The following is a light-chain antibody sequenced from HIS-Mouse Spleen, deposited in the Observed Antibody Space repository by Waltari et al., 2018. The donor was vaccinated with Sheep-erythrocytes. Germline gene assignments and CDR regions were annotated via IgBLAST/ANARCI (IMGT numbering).Light chain of an antibody. V-gene: IGKV1-39*01. CDR2: AAS. J-gene: IGKJ4*01. CDR3: QQSYSTPPLT. CDR1: QSISSN. Sequence: DIQMTQSPSSLSASVGDRVTITCRASQSISSNLNCYQQKPGKAPKLLIYAASSLQSGVPSRFSGSGSGTDFTLTISSLQPEDFATYYCQQSYSTPPLTFGGGTKVEIK.